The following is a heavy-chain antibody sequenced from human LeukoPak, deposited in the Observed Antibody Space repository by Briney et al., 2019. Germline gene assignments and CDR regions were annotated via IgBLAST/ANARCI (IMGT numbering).Heavy chain of an antibody. CDR2: IYYSGST. J-gene: IGHJ4*02. V-gene: IGHV4-31*03. D-gene: IGHD4-17*01. CDR3: ARATRDYERVF. CDR1: GGSISSGGYY. Sequence: SQTLSLTCTVSGGSISSGGYYCSWIRQHPGKGLEWIGHIYYSGSTYYNPSLKSRVTISVDTSKNQFSLKLSSVTAADTAVYYCARATRDYERVFWGQGTLVTVSS.